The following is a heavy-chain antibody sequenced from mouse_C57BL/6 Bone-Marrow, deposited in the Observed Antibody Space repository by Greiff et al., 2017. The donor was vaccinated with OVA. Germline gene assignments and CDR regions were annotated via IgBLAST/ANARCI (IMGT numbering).Heavy chain of an antibody. CDR2: INPNNGGT. CDR1: GYTFTDYY. Sequence: EVQLQQSGPELVKPGASVKISCKASGYTFTDYYMNWVKQSHGKSLEWIGDINPNNGGTSYNQKFKGKATLTVDKSSSTAYMELRSLTSEDSAVYYCARSHDYYVDYWGQGTTLTVSS. J-gene: IGHJ2*01. CDR3: ARSHDYYVDY. D-gene: IGHD2-4*01. V-gene: IGHV1-26*01.